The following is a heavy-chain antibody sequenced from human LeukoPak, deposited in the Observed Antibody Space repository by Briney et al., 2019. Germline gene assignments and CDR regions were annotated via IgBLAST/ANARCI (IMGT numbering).Heavy chain of an antibody. D-gene: IGHD3-10*01. J-gene: IGHJ5*02. CDR3: ARLSPSYMARPIGGWFDP. CDR1: GGSISTYY. CDR2: ISYTGST. V-gene: IGHV4-59*08. Sequence: SETLSLTCNVSGGSISTYYWSWIRQPPGKGLEWIGSISYTGSTSYNPSLNSRLTMSVDTSKNQFSLKLNSVTAADTAVYYCARLSPSYMARPIGGWFDPWGQGILVTVSS.